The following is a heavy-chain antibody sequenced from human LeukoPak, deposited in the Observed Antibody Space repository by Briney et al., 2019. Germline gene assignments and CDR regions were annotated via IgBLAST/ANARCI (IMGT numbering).Heavy chain of an antibody. CDR3: ARQGWEVRGVSYMDV. V-gene: IGHV4-39*01. J-gene: IGHJ6*03. Sequence: PSETLSRTCTVSGSSISTSSGYWGWIRQPPGKGLEWIAIIHNSGGTYYNPSLKSRVTISVDTSKNQFSLKLSSVTAADTAVYYCARQGWEVRGVSYMDVWGKGTTVTISS. CDR1: GSSISTSSGY. D-gene: IGHD3-10*01. CDR2: IHNSGGT.